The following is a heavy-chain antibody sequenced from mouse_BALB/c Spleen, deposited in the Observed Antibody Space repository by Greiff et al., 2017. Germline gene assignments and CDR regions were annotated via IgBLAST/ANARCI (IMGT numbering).Heavy chain of an antibody. V-gene: IGHV14-3*02. Sequence: VQLQQSGAELVKPGASVKLSCTASGFNIKDTYMHWVKQRPEQGLEWIGRIEPANGNTKYDPKFQGKATITSDTSSNPAYLQLSSLTTEDTAVYYCAVWFQAWFAYWGQGTLVTVSA. CDR3: AVWFQAWFAY. CDR1: GFNIKDTY. CDR2: IEPANGNT. D-gene: IGHD2-10*02. J-gene: IGHJ3*01.